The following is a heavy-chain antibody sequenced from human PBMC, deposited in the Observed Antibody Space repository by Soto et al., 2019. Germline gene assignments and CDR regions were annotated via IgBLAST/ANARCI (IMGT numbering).Heavy chain of an antibody. CDR1: GFTFSSYA. CDR3: ARDYDFWSGSRKYYYYYGMDV. V-gene: IGHV3-30-3*01. Sequence: GGSLRLSCAASGFTFSSYAMHWVRQAPSKGLEWVAVISYDGSNKYYADSVKGRFTISRDNSKNTLYLQMNSLRAEDTAVYYCARDYDFWSGSRKYYYYYGMDVWGQGTTVTVSS. CDR2: ISYDGSNK. D-gene: IGHD3-3*01. J-gene: IGHJ6*02.